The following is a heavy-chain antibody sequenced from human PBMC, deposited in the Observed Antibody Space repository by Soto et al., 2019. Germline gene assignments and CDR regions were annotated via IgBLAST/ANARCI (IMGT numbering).Heavy chain of an antibody. CDR1: GGSISSGGYY. J-gene: IGHJ3*02. Sequence: SGTLSLTCTVSGGSISSGGYYWSWIRQHPEKGLEWIGYIYYSGSTYYNPSLKSRVTISVDTSKNQFSLKLSSVTAADTAVYYCARDESDAFDIWGQGTMVTVSS. V-gene: IGHV4-31*03. CDR3: ARDESDAFDI. CDR2: IYYSGST.